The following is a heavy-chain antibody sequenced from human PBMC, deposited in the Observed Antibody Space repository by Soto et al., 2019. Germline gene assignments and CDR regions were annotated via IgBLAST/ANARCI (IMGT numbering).Heavy chain of an antibody. D-gene: IGHD3-22*01. V-gene: IGHV1-69*01. CDR3: ARLSSGYYGYYGMDV. Sequence: QVQLVQSGAEVKKPGASVKVSCKASGGTFSSYAISWVLQAPGQGLEWMGGIIPIFGTANYAQKCQGRVTITADESTSTAYLELSSLRSEDTAVYYCARLSSGYYGYYGMDVWGQGPTVTVSS. CDR2: IIPIFGTA. J-gene: IGHJ6*02. CDR1: GGTFSSYA.